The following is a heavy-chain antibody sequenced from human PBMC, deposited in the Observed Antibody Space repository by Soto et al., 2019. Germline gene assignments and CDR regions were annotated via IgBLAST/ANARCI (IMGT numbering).Heavy chain of an antibody. D-gene: IGHD2-8*01. Sequence: PGGSLRLSCAASGFTFSSYAMSWVRQAPGKGLEWVSAISGSGGSTYYADSVKGRFTISRDNSKNTLYLQMNSLRAEDTAVYYCARDLMNYYYGMDVWGQGTTVTVSS. CDR1: GFTFSSYA. CDR3: ARDLMNYYYGMDV. J-gene: IGHJ6*02. V-gene: IGHV3-23*01. CDR2: ISGSGGST.